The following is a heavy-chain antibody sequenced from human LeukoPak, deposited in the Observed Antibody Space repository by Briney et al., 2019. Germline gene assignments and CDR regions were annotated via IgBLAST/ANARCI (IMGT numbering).Heavy chain of an antibody. Sequence: PGGSLRLSCAASGLTLSNYWMHWVRQAPGKGLVWVSRMNSDGSGTSYADSVKGRFTISRDNSKNTLYLQMNSLRAEDTAVYYCAKKLKVPAALDYWGQGTLVTVSS. V-gene: IGHV3-74*01. J-gene: IGHJ4*02. CDR2: MNSDGSGT. CDR3: AKKLKVPAALDY. CDR1: GLTLSNYW. D-gene: IGHD2-2*01.